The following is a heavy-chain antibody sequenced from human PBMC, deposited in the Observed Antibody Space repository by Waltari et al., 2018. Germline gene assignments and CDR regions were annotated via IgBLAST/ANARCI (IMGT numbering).Heavy chain of an antibody. Sequence: QVQLQESGPGLVKPSETLSVTCTVTGGSITSDSWSWIRQSAAKGLEWIGRFYPTGSPHYNPCLKSRATMSVDTTKNQFSLRLISVTAADTAVYYCARAYGDFWGQGTLVTVSS. CDR3: ARAYGDF. CDR2: FYPTGSP. CDR1: GGSITSDS. J-gene: IGHJ4*02. V-gene: IGHV4-4*07. D-gene: IGHD4-17*01.